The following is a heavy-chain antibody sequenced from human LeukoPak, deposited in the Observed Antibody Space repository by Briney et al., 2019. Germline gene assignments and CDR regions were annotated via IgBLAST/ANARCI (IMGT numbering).Heavy chain of an antibody. CDR2: IRHDGHT. D-gene: IGHD5-12*01. CDR3: ARQVATKGEWAFDV. CDR1: GDSISSSSYY. Sequence: SETLSLTCTVSGDSISSSSYYWGWIRQPPGKGLEWIASIRHDGHTYYNPSLRSQVTISVDMSRNQFSLKLNSLTAADTAAYYCARQVATKGEWAFDVWGQGTMVTVSS. J-gene: IGHJ3*01. V-gene: IGHV4-39*07.